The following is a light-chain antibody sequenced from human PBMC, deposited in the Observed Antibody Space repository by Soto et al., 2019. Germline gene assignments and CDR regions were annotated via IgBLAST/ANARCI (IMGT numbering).Light chain of an antibody. CDR1: SSDVGGYNF. J-gene: IGLJ2*01. CDR3: NSYTGSSTLV. CDR2: NVY. Sequence: QSALTQPASVSGSPGQSITISCTGTSSDVGGYNFVSWYQQHPGKAPKLMFSNVYDRPSGITHRFSGSRSGNTASLTISGLQAEDEAHYYCNSYTGSSTLVFGGGTKLTAL. V-gene: IGLV2-14*03.